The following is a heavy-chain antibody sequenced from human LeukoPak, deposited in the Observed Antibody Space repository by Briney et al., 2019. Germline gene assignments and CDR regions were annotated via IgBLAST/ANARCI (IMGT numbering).Heavy chain of an antibody. J-gene: IGHJ3*02. CDR3: ARGTAAGGSDAFDI. D-gene: IGHD2-21*02. V-gene: IGHV3-11*04. Sequence: GGSLRLSCAASGFTFSDYYMSWIRQSPGKGLEWVSYITYSGTTIYYADSVKVRFTISRDNAKSSLYLQMNSLRAEDTAVYYCARGTAAGGSDAFDIWGQGTMVTVSS. CDR2: ITYSGTTI. CDR1: GFTFSDYY.